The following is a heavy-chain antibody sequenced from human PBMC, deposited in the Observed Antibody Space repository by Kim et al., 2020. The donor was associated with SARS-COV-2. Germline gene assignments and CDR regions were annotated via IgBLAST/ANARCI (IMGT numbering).Heavy chain of an antibody. CDR1: GGSISSYY. CDR3: ARDLDSRGFDP. CDR2: IYYSGST. Sequence: SETLSLTCTVSGGSISSYYWSWIRQPRGKGLEWIGYIYYSGSTNYNPSLKSRVTISVDTSKNQFSLKLSSVTAADTAVYYCARDLDSRGFDPWGQGTLVTVSS. J-gene: IGHJ5*02. V-gene: IGHV4-59*13. D-gene: IGHD6-13*01.